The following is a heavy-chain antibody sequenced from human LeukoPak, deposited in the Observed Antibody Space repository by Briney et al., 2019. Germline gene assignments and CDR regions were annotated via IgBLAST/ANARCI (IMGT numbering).Heavy chain of an antibody. J-gene: IGHJ4*02. CDR2: INPNSGGT. D-gene: IGHD3-9*01. CDR1: GYTFTGYY. CDR3: ARDENRYYDILTGYQDY. V-gene: IGHV1-2*02. Sequence: ASVKVSCKASGYTFTGYYMHWVRQAPGQGLEWMGWINPNSGGTNYAQKFQGRVTMTRDTSISTAYIELSRLRSDDTAVYYCARDENRYYDILTGYQDYWGQGTLVTVSS.